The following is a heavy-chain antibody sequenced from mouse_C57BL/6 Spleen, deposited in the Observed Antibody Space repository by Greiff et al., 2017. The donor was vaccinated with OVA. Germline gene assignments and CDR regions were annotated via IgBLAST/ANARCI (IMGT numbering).Heavy chain of an antibody. CDR2: IYPGSGST. CDR3: ARGGPYAMDY. J-gene: IGHJ4*01. CDR1: GYTFTIYW. Sequence: QVQLQQPGAELVKPGASVTMSCKASGYTFTIYWITWVKQTPGQGLEWIGDIYPGSGSTNYNEKFKSKATLTVDTSSSTAYMQLSSLTSEDSAVYYCARGGPYAMDYWGQGTSVTVSS. V-gene: IGHV1-55*01.